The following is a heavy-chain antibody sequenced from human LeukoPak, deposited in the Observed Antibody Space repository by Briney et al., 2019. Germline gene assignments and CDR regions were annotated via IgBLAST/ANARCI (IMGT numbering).Heavy chain of an antibody. V-gene: IGHV3-30*02. CDR2: IRSDGSNA. Sequence: GGSLRLSCAASGFMFSEYGMHWVRQAPGEGLEWVAFIRSDGSNALYADSVKGRFTSSRDNTKNTVSLQMNSLRPEDTAVYYCAKDRELGYCSGGSCPSYYYYGMDFWGQGTTVTVSS. J-gene: IGHJ6*02. CDR3: AKDRELGYCSGGSCPSYYYYGMDF. CDR1: GFMFSEYG. D-gene: IGHD2-15*01.